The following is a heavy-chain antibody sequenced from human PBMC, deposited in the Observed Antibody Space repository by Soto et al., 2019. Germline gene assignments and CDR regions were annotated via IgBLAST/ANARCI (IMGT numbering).Heavy chain of an antibody. CDR2: ISYDGSNK. Sequence: GGSLRLSCAASGFTFSSYAMHWVRQAPGKGLEWVAVISYDGSNKYYADSVKGRFTISRDNSKNTLYLQMNSLRAEDTAVYYCARDPIAAHGYYYYYGMDVWGQGTTVTVSS. CDR3: ARDPIAAHGYYYYYGMDV. CDR1: GFTFSSYA. V-gene: IGHV3-30-3*01. D-gene: IGHD6-13*01. J-gene: IGHJ6*02.